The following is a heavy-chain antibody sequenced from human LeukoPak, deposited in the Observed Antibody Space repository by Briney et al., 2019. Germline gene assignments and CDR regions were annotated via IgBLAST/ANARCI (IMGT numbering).Heavy chain of an antibody. CDR1: GGTYSSYA. CDR2: IIPIFCTA. J-gene: IGHJ5*02. Sequence: GASVKVSCKASGGTYSSYAISWVRQAPGQGLEWMGGIIPIFCTANYAQKFQGRVTITADESTSTAYMELSSLRSEDTAVYYCARSPGGHSYGFSGGNWFDPWGQGTLVTVSS. D-gene: IGHD5-18*01. V-gene: IGHV1-69*13. CDR3: ARSPGGHSYGFSGGNWFDP.